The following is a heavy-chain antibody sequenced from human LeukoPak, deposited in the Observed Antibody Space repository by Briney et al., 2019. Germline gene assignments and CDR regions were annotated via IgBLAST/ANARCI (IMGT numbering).Heavy chain of an antibody. J-gene: IGHJ4*02. CDR1: GFTFSSYA. CDR3: ATRDKMVYAIRSFDY. D-gene: IGHD2-8*01. V-gene: IGHV3-23*01. CDR2: ISGSGGST. Sequence: QPGGSLRLSCAASGFTFSSYAMSWARQAPGKGLEWVSAISGSGGSTYYADSAKGRFTISRDNSKNTLYLQMNSLRAEDTAVYYCATRDKMVYAIRSFDYWGQGTLVTVSS.